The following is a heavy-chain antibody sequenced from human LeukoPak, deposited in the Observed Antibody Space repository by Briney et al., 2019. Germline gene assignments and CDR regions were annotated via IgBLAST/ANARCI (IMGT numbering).Heavy chain of an antibody. D-gene: IGHD3-3*01. CDR3: TTDSSHYDFWSGGY. CDR2: IKSKTDGGTT. J-gene: IGHJ4*02. V-gene: IGHV3-15*01. Sequence: PGRSLRLSCAASRFTFSTYGMHWVRQAPGKGLEWVGRIKSKTDGGTTDYAAPVKGRFTISRDDSKNTLYLQMNSLKTEDTAVYYCTTDSSHYDFWSGGYWGQGTLVTVSS. CDR1: RFTFSTYG.